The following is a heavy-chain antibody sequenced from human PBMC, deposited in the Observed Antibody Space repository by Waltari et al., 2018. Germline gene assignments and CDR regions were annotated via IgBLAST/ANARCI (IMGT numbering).Heavy chain of an antibody. J-gene: IGHJ5*02. Sequence: QLQLQESGPGLVKPSETLSLTCTVSGGSIRSSSYYWGWIRQPPGKGLEWIGSIYYSGSTYYNPSLKSRVTISVDTSKNQFSLKLSSVTAADTAVYYCAREDLRDNWFDPWGQGTLVTVSS. CDR1: GGSIRSSSYY. CDR2: IYYSGST. D-gene: IGHD3-16*01. CDR3: AREDLRDNWFDP. V-gene: IGHV4-39*07.